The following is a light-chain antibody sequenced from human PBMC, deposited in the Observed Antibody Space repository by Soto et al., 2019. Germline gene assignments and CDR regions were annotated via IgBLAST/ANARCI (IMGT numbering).Light chain of an antibody. V-gene: IGLV1-44*01. CDR2: RNT. CDR3: AAWDDSLDAWL. J-gene: IGLJ3*02. Sequence: QSVLTQPPSASGTPGQGVTLSCSGSASNIVSQPVSWYQHLPGTAPKLLISRNTERPSGVPDRFSGSKSGTSAALAISGLQSEDEGDYYCAAWDDSLDAWLFGGGTKLTVL. CDR1: ASNIVSQP.